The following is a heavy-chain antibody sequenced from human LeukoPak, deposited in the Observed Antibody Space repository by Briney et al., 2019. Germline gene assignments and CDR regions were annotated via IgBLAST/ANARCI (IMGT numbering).Heavy chain of an antibody. D-gene: IGHD5-18*01. CDR3: ARAGTAMDVDY. CDR1: GSRFSDYY. V-gene: IGHV3-11*05. J-gene: IGHJ4*02. CDR2: ISSGSSYT. Sequence: KPGGSLRLSCAASGSRFSDYYMSWIRQAPGKGLEWVSYISSGSSYTNYADSVKGRFTISRDNAKNSLYLQMNSLRAEDTAVYYCARAGTAMDVDYWGQGTLVTVSS.